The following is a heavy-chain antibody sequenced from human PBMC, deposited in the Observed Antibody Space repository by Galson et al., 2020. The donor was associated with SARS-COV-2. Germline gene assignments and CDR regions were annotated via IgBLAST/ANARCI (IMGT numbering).Heavy chain of an antibody. J-gene: IGHJ4*02. CDR1: GYSFPSYW. Sequence: GESLKISCKGSGYSFPSYWIGWVRQMPGQGLEWMGIIYPGYSDTRYSPSFQGQVTIAADKSNSTAYLQWSSLKASDTTMYYCARPDYGDFYILDYWGQGTLVTVSS. D-gene: IGHD4-17*01. CDR3: ARPDYGDFYILDY. V-gene: IGHV5-51*01. CDR2: IYPGYSDT.